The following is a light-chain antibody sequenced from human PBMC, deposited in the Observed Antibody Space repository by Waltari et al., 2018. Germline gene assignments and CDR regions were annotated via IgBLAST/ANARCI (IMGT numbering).Light chain of an antibody. CDR3: SSYTRNTALYV. V-gene: IGLV2-14*01. CDR1: SSDIGDYNY. Sequence: QSALTQPASVSGSPGQSITLSCTGTSSDIGDYNYVSWYQQYPGKAPKVVIFEVSDRPSGVSNRFSGSKSGNTASLTISGLQAEDEADYYCSSYTRNTALYVFGSGTKVTV. CDR2: EVS. J-gene: IGLJ1*01.